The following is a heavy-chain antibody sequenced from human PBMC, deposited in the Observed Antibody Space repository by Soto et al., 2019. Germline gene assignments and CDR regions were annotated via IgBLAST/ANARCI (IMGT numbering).Heavy chain of an antibody. D-gene: IGHD4-17*01. CDR3: ARLPHGDYDASHFDY. CDR2: IYYSGST. Sequence: QVQLQESGPGLVKPSQTLSLTCTVSGGSISSGGYYWSWIRQHPGKGLEWIGYIYYSGSTYYNPSLKSRVTISVATSKNQFSLKLSSVTAADTAVYYCARLPHGDYDASHFDYWGQGTLVTVSS. CDR1: GGSISSGGYY. J-gene: IGHJ4*02. V-gene: IGHV4-31*03.